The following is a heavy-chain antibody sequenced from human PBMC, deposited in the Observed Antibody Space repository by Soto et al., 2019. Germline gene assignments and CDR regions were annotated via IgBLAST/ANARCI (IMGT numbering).Heavy chain of an antibody. CDR1: GFTFSSYG. Sequence: QVQLVESGGGVVQPGRSLRLSCAASGFTFSSYGMHWVRQAPGKGLEWVAVIWYDGSNKYYADSVKGRFTISRDNSNNPLYLQMNSLRAEDTAVYYCARGQFDDSSGGFDYWGQGTLVTVSS. V-gene: IGHV3-33*01. D-gene: IGHD3-22*01. CDR2: IWYDGSNK. CDR3: ARGQFDDSSGGFDY. J-gene: IGHJ4*02.